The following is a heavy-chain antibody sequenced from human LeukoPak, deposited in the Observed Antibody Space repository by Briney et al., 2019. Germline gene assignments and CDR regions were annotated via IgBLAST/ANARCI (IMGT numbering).Heavy chain of an antibody. CDR2: ISAYNGNT. J-gene: IGHJ5*02. CDR1: GYTFTSFG. CDR3: ARDPVLRYFDWLSTNWFDP. Sequence: ASVKVSFKASGYTFTSFGISWVRQAPGQGREWMGWISAYNGNTNYAQKLQGRVTITTDTSTSTAYMELRSLRSDDTAVYYCARDPVLRYFDWLSTNWFDPWGQGTLVTVSS. V-gene: IGHV1-18*04. D-gene: IGHD3-9*01.